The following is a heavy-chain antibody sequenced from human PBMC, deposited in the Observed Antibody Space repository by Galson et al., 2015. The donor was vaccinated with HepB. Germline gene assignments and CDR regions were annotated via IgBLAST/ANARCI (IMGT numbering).Heavy chain of an antibody. J-gene: IGHJ4*02. CDR3: MRDGIYCSGGFCHPY. Sequence: SLRLSCAASGFIFNTYSMHWVRQAPGKGLEWVAALTSAGDREYYADSVTGRFSISRDNAKNSLYLQMNSLRAEDTAVYYCMRDGIYCSGGFCHPYWGQGTLVTVSS. V-gene: IGHV3-30-3*01. CDR1: GFIFNTYS. D-gene: IGHD2-15*01. CDR2: LTSAGDRE.